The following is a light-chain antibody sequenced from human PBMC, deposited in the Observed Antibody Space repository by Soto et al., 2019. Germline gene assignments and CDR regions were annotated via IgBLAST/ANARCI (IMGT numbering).Light chain of an antibody. CDR1: SNDVGSHNL. J-gene: IGLJ2*01. V-gene: IGLV2-23*01. CDR3: SSYAGSSTHVV. CDR2: EGS. Sequence: HSALTQPASVSGSPGQSITISCTGVSNDVGSHNLVSWYQQHPGKAPKVIIYEGSKRPSGVSNRFSGSRPGNTASLTISGLQAEDEAHYYCSSYAGSSTHVVFGGGTKLTVL.